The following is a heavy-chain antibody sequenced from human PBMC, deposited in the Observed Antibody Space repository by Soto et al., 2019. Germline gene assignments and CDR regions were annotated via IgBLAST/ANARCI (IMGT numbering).Heavy chain of an antibody. CDR3: ARAPSAYGSFDS. V-gene: IGHV3-11*01. CDR2: ISGSGNTI. Sequence: GGSLRLSCAASGFSFSDSYMNWIRQAPGKGLEWISYISGSGNTIYYADSVKGRFTISRDNAQNSLYLQMNSLRADDTAVYYCARAPSAYGSFDSWGHGTLVTAPQ. J-gene: IGHJ5*01. D-gene: IGHD5-12*01. CDR1: GFSFSDSY.